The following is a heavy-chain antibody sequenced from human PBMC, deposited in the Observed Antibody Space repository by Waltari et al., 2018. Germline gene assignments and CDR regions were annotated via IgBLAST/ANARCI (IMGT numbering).Heavy chain of an antibody. J-gene: IGHJ4*02. CDR2: INPHPATP. CDR3: ARGLTNLHTQPLAPFDY. CDR1: GYTFKSHA. D-gene: IGHD1-1*01. V-gene: IGHV7-4-1*02. Sequence: QVQLVQSGSELKKPGASVKVSCKASGYTFKSHAINWLRQAPGQGPEWMGWINPHPATPTYGRGFIGRVVFYLDTSVSPAYLEISSLKTEDTAVFYCARGLTNLHTQPLAPFDYWGQGTLVRVSS.